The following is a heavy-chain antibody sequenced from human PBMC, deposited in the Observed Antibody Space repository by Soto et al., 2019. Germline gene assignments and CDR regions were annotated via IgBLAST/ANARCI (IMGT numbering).Heavy chain of an antibody. D-gene: IGHD3-22*01. V-gene: IGHV3-33*01. CDR2: IWYDGSNK. CDR1: GFTFSSYG. CDR3: ARPSHYYDSTDYYGMDV. Sequence: QVQLVESGGGVVQPGRSLRLSCAASGFTFSSYGMHWVRQAPGKGLEWVAVIWYDGSNKYYADSVKGRFTISRDNSKNTLYLQMNSLRAEDTAVYYCARPSHYYDSTDYYGMDVWGQGTTVTVSS. J-gene: IGHJ6*02.